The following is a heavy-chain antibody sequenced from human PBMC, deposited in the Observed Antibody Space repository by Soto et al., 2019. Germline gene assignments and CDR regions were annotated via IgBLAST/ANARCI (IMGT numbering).Heavy chain of an antibody. CDR3: ARGVPIFMDY. V-gene: IGHV1-3*05. Sequence: QVQLVQSGAEEKKPGASVKVSCRASGYTFTSYAIHWVRKAPGQRLEWMGWINAGNGNTKYSQKFQGRVTITRDTSASTAYMELSSLRSEDTAVYYCARGVPIFMDYWGQGTLVTVSS. CDR1: GYTFTSYA. D-gene: IGHD3-10*01. CDR2: INAGNGNT. J-gene: IGHJ4*02.